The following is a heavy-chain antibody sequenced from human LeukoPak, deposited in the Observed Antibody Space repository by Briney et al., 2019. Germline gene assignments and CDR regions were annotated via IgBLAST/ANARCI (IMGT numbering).Heavy chain of an antibody. CDR3: ASYYGSWTNSHYYYMDV. Sequence: SETLSLTCTVSGCSITSYYWSWIRQPPGKGLEWIGYIHYSGSTNYNPSLKSRVTISVDTSKNQFSLKLNSVTAADTAVYFCASYYGSWTNSHYYYMDVWGKGTTVTISS. CDR1: GCSITSYY. D-gene: IGHD3-10*01. CDR2: IHYSGST. V-gene: IGHV4-59*01. J-gene: IGHJ6*03.